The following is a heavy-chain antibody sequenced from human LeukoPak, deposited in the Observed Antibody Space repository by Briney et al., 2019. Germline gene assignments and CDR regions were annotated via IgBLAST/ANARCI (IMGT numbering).Heavy chain of an antibody. Sequence: SESLSLTCTVAAPSISSSRSCWGWIRRPPGRGLEWIGSIYYSGSTYYNPSLKSRVTISVDTSKNQFSLKLSSVTAADTAVYYCARFRNLRFLERWSAFDIWGQGTMVTVSS. CDR1: APSISSSRSC. D-gene: IGHD3-3*01. V-gene: IGHV4-39*01. CDR3: ARFRNLRFLERWSAFDI. CDR2: IYYSGST. J-gene: IGHJ3*02.